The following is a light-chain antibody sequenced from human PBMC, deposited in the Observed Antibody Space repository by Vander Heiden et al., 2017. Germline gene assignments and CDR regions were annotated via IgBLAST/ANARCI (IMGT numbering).Light chain of an antibody. V-gene: IGKV2-28*01. CDR1: QSLLHSNGYNY. Sequence: DIVMTHSPLSLPVTPGEPASISCGSSQSLLHSNGYNYLDWYLQKPGQSPQLLVYLGSSRASGVPDRFSASGSGTDFTLKISRVEADDVGVYYCRQALQTPWTFGQGTKVEVK. CDR2: LGS. CDR3: RQALQTPWT. J-gene: IGKJ1*01.